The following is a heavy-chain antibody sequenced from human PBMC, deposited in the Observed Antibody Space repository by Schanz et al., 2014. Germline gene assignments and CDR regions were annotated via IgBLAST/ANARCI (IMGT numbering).Heavy chain of an antibody. V-gene: IGHV1-18*01. CDR3: AKAEYDILTDSYSRLDP. J-gene: IGHJ5*02. CDR1: EYSFTSYS. D-gene: IGHD3-9*01. CDR2: ISAYNGNT. Sequence: QVQLVQSGAEVKKPGASVRVSCKASEYSFTSYSMHWVRQAPGQRLEWMGWISAYNGNTKYPQKLQGRVTMTTDTSTNTAYMELRSLRSDDTAVYYCAKAEYDILTDSYSRLDPWGQGTLVTVSS.